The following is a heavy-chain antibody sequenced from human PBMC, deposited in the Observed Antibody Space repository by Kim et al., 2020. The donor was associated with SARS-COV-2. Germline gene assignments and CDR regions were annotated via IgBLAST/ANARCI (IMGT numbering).Heavy chain of an antibody. J-gene: IGHJ5*01. Sequence: SETLSLTCTVSGASFRSHYWTWIRQPPGKRLEWIGYIFYTGSTNYNPSLKGRLTISVDTSRNQFSLKLSSVTAADTAVYYCARGDGWMDSWSQGTLVTVSS. CDR3: ARGDGWMDS. CDR1: GASFRSHY. V-gene: IGHV4-59*11. CDR2: IFYTGST.